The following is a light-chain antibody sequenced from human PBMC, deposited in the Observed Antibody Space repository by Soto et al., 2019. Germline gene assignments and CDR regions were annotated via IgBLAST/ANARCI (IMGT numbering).Light chain of an antibody. Sequence: QSVLTQPPSVSAAPGQKVTISCSGSSSNIGNNYVSWYQQLPGTAPKLLIYDNNKRPSGIPDRFSGSKSGTSATLGITGLQTGDEADYYCGTWDSSLSALVGTGTKLTVL. V-gene: IGLV1-51*01. CDR2: DNN. J-gene: IGLJ1*01. CDR3: GTWDSSLSAL. CDR1: SSNIGNNY.